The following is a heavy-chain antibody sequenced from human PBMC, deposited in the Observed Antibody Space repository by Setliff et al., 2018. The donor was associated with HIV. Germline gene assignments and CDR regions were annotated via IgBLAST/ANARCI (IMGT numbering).Heavy chain of an antibody. J-gene: IGHJ4*02. D-gene: IGHD6-19*01. V-gene: IGHV3-15*07. CDR1: GFTFNKAW. CDR2: LKSKRDGGAI. CDR3: TGWGSGWPQNY. Sequence: PGGSLRLSCAATGFTFNKAWMNWVRQAPGKGLEWVARLKSKRDGGAINYAAPVKGRFTVSVDDSGSTLYLQMNSLKSEDTAVYYCTGWGSGWPQNYWGQGTLVTVSS.